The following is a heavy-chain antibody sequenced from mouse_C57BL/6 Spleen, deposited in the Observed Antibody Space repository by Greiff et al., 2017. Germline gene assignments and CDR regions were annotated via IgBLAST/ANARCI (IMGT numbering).Heavy chain of an antibody. J-gene: IGHJ2*01. CDR2: IWTGGGT. CDR1: GFSLTSYA. D-gene: IGHD3-2*02. CDR3: ARRSSGSLYFDY. V-gene: IGHV2-9-1*01. Sequence: VQLVESGPGLVAPSPSLSITCTVSGFSLTSYAISWVRQPPGKGLEWLRVIWTGGGTNYNSALKSRLSISKDNSKSHVFLKMNSLQTDDTARYYCARRSSGSLYFDYWGQGTTLTVSS.